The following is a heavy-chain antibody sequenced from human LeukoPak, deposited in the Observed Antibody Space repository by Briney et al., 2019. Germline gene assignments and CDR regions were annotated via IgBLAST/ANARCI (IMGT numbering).Heavy chain of an antibody. J-gene: IGHJ3*02. V-gene: IGHV3-23*01. D-gene: IGHD3-22*01. Sequence: GGSLRLSCAASGFTFSSYAMSWVRQAPGKGLEWVSAISGSGGSTYYADSVKGRFTISRDNSKNTLYLQMNSLRAEDTAVYYCAKDPDYYDSSSNPDAFDIWGQGTMVTVSS. CDR2: ISGSGGST. CDR1: GFTFSSYA. CDR3: AKDPDYYDSSSNPDAFDI.